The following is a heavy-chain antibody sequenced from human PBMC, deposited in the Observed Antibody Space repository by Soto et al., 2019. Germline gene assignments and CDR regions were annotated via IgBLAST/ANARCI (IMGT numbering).Heavy chain of an antibody. CDR2: ISSSGSTI. V-gene: IGHV3-11*01. CDR1: GFTFSDYY. D-gene: IGHD2-2*01. J-gene: IGHJ3*02. Sequence: GGSLRLSCAAFGFTFSDYYMSWIRQAPGKGLEWVSYISSSGSTIYYADSVKGRFTISRDNAKNSLYLQMNSLRAEDTAVYYCARPAAHSGDAFDIWGQGTMVTVSS. CDR3: ARPAAHSGDAFDI.